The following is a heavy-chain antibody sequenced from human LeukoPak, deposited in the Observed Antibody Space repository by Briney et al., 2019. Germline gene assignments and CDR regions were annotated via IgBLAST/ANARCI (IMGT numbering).Heavy chain of an antibody. CDR2: ISGSGTDI. V-gene: IGHV3-11*04. J-gene: IGHJ4*02. Sequence: GGSLRLSCEASGFTFSDYYMTWMRQAPGKGLEWVSYISGSGTDILYADSVKGRFTMSRDNAKNSLYLQMNSLRPEDTAVYYCARGVGGSNGWLDSWGQGTLVTVSS. D-gene: IGHD1-26*01. CDR3: ARGVGGSNGWLDS. CDR1: GFTFSDYY.